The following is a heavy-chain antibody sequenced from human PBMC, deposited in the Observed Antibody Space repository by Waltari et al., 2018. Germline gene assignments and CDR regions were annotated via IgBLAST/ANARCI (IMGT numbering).Heavy chain of an antibody. Sequence: QLQLQESGPGLVKPSETLSLTCTVSRSSIRTNNYYWGWVRQPPGKGLEWIGSFDKSGTTYYNPSLKSRVTISVDTSNNQFSLKLNSVTAADTAVYYCVRGYPDIVATISDYWGQGTLVIVSS. J-gene: IGHJ4*02. D-gene: IGHD5-12*01. CDR2: FDKSGTT. CDR1: RSSIRTNNYY. CDR3: VRGYPDIVATISDY. V-gene: IGHV4-39*07.